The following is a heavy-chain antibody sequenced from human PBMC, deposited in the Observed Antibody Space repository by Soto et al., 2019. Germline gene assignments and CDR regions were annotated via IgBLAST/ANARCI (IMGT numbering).Heavy chain of an antibody. CDR1: GGTFSSYA. CDR2: IIPIFGTA. Sequence: ASVKVSCKASGGTFSSYAISWVRQAPGQGLEWMGGIIPIFGTANYAQKFQGRVTITADESTSTAYMELSSLRSEDTAVYYCARAYCSGGSCSGPYDAFDIWGQGTMVTVSS. J-gene: IGHJ3*02. D-gene: IGHD2-15*01. CDR3: ARAYCSGGSCSGPYDAFDI. V-gene: IGHV1-69*13.